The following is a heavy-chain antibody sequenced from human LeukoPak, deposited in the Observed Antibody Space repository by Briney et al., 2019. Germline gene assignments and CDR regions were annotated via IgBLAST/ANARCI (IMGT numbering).Heavy chain of an antibody. CDR1: GGSISSSSYY. V-gene: IGHV4-39*01. CDR3: ARQREDYGDYLLYYFDY. J-gene: IGHJ4*02. CDR2: IYYSGST. D-gene: IGHD4-17*01. Sequence: SETLSLTCTFSGGSISSSSYYWGWIRQPPGKGLEWIGSIYYSGSTYYNPSLKSRVTISVDTSKNQSSLKLSSVTAADTAVYYCARQREDYGDYLLYYFDYWGQGTLVTVSS.